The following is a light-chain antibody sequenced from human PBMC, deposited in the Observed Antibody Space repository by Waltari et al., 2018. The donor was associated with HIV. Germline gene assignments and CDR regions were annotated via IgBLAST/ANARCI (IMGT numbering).Light chain of an antibody. J-gene: IGLJ1*01. V-gene: IGLV2-14*01. CDR1: SSDLFGYNY. Sequence: QSALTQPASVSGSPGQSITISCTGTSSDLFGYNYVSWYQKHPDKAPKLIIYEVSNGPSGVSNRFSGSKSGYTASLTISGLQAEDEADYYCCSHTTTSTTYVFGTGTKVTVL. CDR2: EVS. CDR3: CSHTTTSTTYV.